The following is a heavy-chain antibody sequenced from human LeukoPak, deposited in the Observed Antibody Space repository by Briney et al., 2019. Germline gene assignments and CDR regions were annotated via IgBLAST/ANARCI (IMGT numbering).Heavy chain of an antibody. CDR3: GRGYSSSWHIDY. V-gene: IGHV1-69*04. J-gene: IGHJ4*02. CDR1: GGTFSSYA. CDR2: IIPILGIA. D-gene: IGHD6-13*01. Sequence: ASVKVSCKASGGTFSSYAISWVRQAPGQGLEWMGRIIPILGIANYAQKFQGRVTITADKSTSTAYMELSSLRSEDTAVYYCGRGYSSSWHIDYWGQGTLVTVSS.